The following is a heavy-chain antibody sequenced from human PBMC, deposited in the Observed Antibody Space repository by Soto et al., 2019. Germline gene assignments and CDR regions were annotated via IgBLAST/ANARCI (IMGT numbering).Heavy chain of an antibody. CDR2: ISSTGTYI. Sequence: EVQLVESGGGLVKPGGSLRLSCAASGITFSSYSMNWVRQAPGKGLEWVSSISSTGTYIDYADSVKGGFTISRDNAKNSLFLQIERVRAEDAALSYCASETNPYSSSPPAFGIWGQGTMVTVSS. D-gene: IGHD6-6*01. CDR1: GITFSSYS. CDR3: ASETNPYSSSPPAFGI. J-gene: IGHJ3*02. V-gene: IGHV3-21*01.